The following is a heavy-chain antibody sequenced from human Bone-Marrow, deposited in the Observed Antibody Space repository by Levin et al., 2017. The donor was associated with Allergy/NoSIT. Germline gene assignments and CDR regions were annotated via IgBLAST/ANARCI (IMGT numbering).Heavy chain of an antibody. CDR3: ARDPYSSSSFDY. J-gene: IGHJ4*02. D-gene: IGHD6-13*01. CDR2: IKQDGSEK. V-gene: IGHV3-7*01. Sequence: LSLTCAASGFTFSSYWMSWVRQAPGKGLEWVANIKQDGSEKYYVDSVKGRFTISRDNAKNSLYLQMNSLRAEDTAVYYCARDPYSSSSFDYWGQGTLVTVSS. CDR1: GFTFSSYW.